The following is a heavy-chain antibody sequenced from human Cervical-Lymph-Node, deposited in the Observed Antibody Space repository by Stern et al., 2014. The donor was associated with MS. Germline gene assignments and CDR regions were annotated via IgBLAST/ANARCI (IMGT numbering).Heavy chain of an antibody. Sequence: EVQLVESGGTLVQPGGSLRLSCAASGFTFSSYAMSWVRQAPGKGLEWLSVSSGGDGSTFYADSVKGRFTISRDNSKNTLFLQMNSLRAEDTAVYYCAKVYGSGPFDYWGQGTLVTVSS. J-gene: IGHJ4*02. V-gene: IGHV3-23*04. CDR2: SSGGDGST. CDR3: AKVYGSGPFDY. D-gene: IGHD6-19*01. CDR1: GFTFSSYA.